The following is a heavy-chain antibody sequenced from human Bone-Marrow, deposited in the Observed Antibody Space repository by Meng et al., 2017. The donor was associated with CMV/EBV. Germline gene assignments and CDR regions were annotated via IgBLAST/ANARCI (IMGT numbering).Heavy chain of an antibody. CDR2: IYRRGSAT. V-gene: IGHV3-23*03. Sequence: GESLKISCAASGFTFSSYSMNWVRQAPGRGLEWVSVIYRRGSATYYGDSVKGRFTISRDDSKNTMYLQMNSLRAEDTAVYYCAKRDPSSFDFWGQGTMVTVSS. CDR3: AKRDPSSFDF. CDR1: GFTFSSYS. J-gene: IGHJ3*01.